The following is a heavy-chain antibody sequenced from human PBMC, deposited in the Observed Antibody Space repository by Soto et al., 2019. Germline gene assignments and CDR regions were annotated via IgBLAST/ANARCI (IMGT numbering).Heavy chain of an antibody. J-gene: IGHJ2*01. CDR1: GGSFSDYY. Sequence: QVHLQQWGAGLLKPSETLSVTCAVYGGSFSDYYWSWIRQPPGKGLEWIGENNHRGSAHYNPSLKIRVTISVDTSKNQFSLKVTSVTAADTAVYYCARERRPPQHWYFDLWGRGTLVTVSS. CDR2: NNHRGSA. D-gene: IGHD6-13*01. V-gene: IGHV4-34*01. CDR3: ARERRPPQHWYFDL.